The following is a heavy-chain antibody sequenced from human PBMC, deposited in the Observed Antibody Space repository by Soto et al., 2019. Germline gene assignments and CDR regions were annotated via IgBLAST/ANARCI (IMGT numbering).Heavy chain of an antibody. CDR2: ISYDGSNK. Sequence: QVQLVESGGGVVQPGRSLRISCAASGFTFSSYGMHWVRQAPGKGLEWVAVISYDGSNKYYADSVKGRFTISRDNSKNTLYLQMNSLRAEYTAVYYCAKDRGELPLGVFDYWGQGTLVTVSS. CDR3: AKDRGELPLGVFDY. CDR1: GFTFSSYG. V-gene: IGHV3-30*18. D-gene: IGHD1-26*01. J-gene: IGHJ4*02.